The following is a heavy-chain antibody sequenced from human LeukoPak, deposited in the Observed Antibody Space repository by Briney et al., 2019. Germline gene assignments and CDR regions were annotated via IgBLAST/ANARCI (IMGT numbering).Heavy chain of an antibody. D-gene: IGHD2-15*01. CDR1: VVTVTINN. CDR2: IYSGGST. Sequence: GGCLRLSRAASVVTVTINNTDRVSEEPGQWLHWVSIIYSGGSTYYADSVKGRFTISIDNSKNSLYLQMNSLRAEDTAVYYCARQEVVEDTFDIWGQGTMVTVSS. J-gene: IGHJ3*02. CDR3: ARQEVVEDTFDI. V-gene: IGHV3-53*01.